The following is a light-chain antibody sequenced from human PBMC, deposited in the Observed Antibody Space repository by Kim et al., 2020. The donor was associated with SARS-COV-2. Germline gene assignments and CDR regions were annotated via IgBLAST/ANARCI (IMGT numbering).Light chain of an antibody. CDR3: QSYDSSKWV. CDR2: EDN. J-gene: IGLJ3*02. CDR1: SGSIASNY. V-gene: IGLV6-57*01. Sequence: GKTVTISCTRSSGSIASNYVQWYQQCPGSSPTTVIYEDNQRPSGVPDRFSGSIDSSSNSASLTISGLKTEDEADYYCQSYDSSKWVFGGGTQLTVL.